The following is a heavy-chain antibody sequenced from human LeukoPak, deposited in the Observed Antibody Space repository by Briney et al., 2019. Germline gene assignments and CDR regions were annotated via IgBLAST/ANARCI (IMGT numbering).Heavy chain of an antibody. D-gene: IGHD6-6*01. CDR1: GFTFSNAW. J-gene: IGHJ6*03. Sequence: GGSLRLSCAASGFTFSNAWMNWVRQAPGKGLEWVSDISGSGAVTYYGDSVKGRVTTSRDNSKNTLYLQMTSLRAEDTAVYFCAKDQHSTSLSYMDVWGDGTTVTVSS. CDR2: ISGSGAVT. CDR3: AKDQHSTSLSYMDV. V-gene: IGHV3-23*01.